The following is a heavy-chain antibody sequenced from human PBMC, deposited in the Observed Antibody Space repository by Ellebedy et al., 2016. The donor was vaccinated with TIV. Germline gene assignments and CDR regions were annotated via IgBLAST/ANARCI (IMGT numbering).Heavy chain of an antibody. Sequence: SVKVSCXASGGTFSSYAISWVRQAPGQGLEWMGGIIPIFGTANYAQKFQGRVTITADESTSTAYMELSSLRSEDTAVYYCATDLHGGNSEWDYWGQGTLVTVSS. CDR1: GGTFSSYA. CDR2: IIPIFGTA. J-gene: IGHJ4*02. D-gene: IGHD4-23*01. V-gene: IGHV1-69*13. CDR3: ATDLHGGNSEWDY.